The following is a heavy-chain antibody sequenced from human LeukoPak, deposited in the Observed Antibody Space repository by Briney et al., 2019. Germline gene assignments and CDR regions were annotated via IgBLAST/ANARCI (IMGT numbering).Heavy chain of an antibody. CDR1: GFTFSSYG. Sequence: GGSLRLSCAASGFTFSSYGMHWVRQAPGKGLEWVAFIRYDGRNKYYADSVKGRFTISRDNSKNTLYLQMNSLRAEDTAVYYCAREILTMVRGVITYYFDYWGQGTLVTVSS. CDR3: AREILTMVRGVITYYFDY. D-gene: IGHD3-10*01. CDR2: IRYDGRNK. V-gene: IGHV3-30*02. J-gene: IGHJ4*02.